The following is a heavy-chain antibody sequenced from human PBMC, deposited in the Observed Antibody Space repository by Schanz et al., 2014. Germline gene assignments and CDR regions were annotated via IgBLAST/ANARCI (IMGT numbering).Heavy chain of an antibody. Sequence: VQLVECGGGLVKPGESLRLSCAASGFTVSNSYIHWVRQAPGKGLEWVSTIYSSGSTYYADSVRGRFTISRDNSMNTVYLQMNSLRSDDAAVYYCARAQGVIRLYYGVDVWGQGTTVTVSS. CDR1: GFTVSNSY. CDR3: ARAQGVIRLYYGVDV. J-gene: IGHJ6*02. D-gene: IGHD3-10*01. CDR2: IYSSGST. V-gene: IGHV3-53*04.